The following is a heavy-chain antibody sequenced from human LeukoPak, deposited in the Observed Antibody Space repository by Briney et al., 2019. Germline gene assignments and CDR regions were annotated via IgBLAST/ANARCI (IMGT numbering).Heavy chain of an antibody. CDR3: ARVEAITYYYGMDV. D-gene: IGHD5-18*01. V-gene: IGHV3-53*01. CDR2: IYSGGST. J-gene: IGHJ6*02. Sequence: GGSLRLSCAASGFTVSSNYMSWVRQAPGKGLEWVSVIYSGGSTYYADSVKGRFTISRDNSKNTLYLQMNSLRAEDTAVYYCARVEAITYYYGMDVWGQGTTVTVS. CDR1: GFTVSSNY.